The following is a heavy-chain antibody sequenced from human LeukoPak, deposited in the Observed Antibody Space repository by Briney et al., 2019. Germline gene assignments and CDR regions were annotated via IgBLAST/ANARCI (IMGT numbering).Heavy chain of an antibody. D-gene: IGHD6-19*01. CDR1: GFTFDDYG. Sequence: ASLRLSCAASGFTFDDYGMSWVRQPPGKVLEWVSCINLKGGRTGYADSVTGRFTISRDNAKNSLYLQMNSLRAEDTALYYCARDLVVAGTGFGYWGQGTLVTVSS. CDR3: ARDLVVAGTGFGY. J-gene: IGHJ4*02. CDR2: INLKGGRT. V-gene: IGHV3-20*04.